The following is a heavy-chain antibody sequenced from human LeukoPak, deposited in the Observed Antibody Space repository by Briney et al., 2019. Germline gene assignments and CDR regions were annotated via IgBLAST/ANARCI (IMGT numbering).Heavy chain of an antibody. J-gene: IGHJ6*03. D-gene: IGHD1-1*01. CDR1: GYTFTGYY. Sequence: GASVKVSCKSSGYTFTGYYMHWVRQAPGQGLEWMGWINPNSGGTNYAQKFQGRVTMTRDTSISTAYMELSRLRSDDTAVYYWARGTYFYYYYYYMDVWGKGTTVTVSS. V-gene: IGHV1-2*02. CDR2: INPNSGGT. CDR3: ARGTYFYYYYYYMDV.